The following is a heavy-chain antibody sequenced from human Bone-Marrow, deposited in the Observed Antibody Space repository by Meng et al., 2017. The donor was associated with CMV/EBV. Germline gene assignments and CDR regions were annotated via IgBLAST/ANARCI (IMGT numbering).Heavy chain of an antibody. Sequence: AETLSLTCAVYGGSFSGYYWSWIRQPPGKGLEWFGEINHSGSTNYNPSLKSRVTISVDPSKNQFSLKLSSVTAADTAVYYCARVSPTRGGDYWGQGTLVTVSS. J-gene: IGHJ4*02. CDR2: INHSGST. V-gene: IGHV4-34*01. CDR3: ARVSPTRGGDY. CDR1: GGSFSGYY. D-gene: IGHD3-10*01.